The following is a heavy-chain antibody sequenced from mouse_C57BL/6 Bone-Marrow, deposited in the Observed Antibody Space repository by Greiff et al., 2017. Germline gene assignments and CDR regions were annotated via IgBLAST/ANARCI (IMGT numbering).Heavy chain of an antibody. CDR1: GYTFTDYY. V-gene: IGHV1-19*01. J-gene: IGHJ4*01. CDR2: INPYNGGT. Sequence: EVQLQQSGPVLVKPGASVKMSCKASGYTFTDYYMNWVKQSHGKSLEWIGVINPYNGGTSYNQKFKGKATLTVDKSSSTAYMELNSLTSEDSAVYYWARRATVVGDYYAMDYWGQGTSVTVSS. D-gene: IGHD1-1*01. CDR3: ARRATVVGDYYAMDY.